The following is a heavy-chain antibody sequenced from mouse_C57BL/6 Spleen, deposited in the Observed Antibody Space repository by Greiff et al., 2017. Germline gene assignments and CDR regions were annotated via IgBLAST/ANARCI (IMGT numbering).Heavy chain of an antibody. Sequence: EVKVVESGGDLVKPGGSLKLSCAASGFTFSSYGMSWVRQTPDKRLEWVATISSGGSYTYYPDSVKGRFTISRDNAKNTLSLQMSSLKSEDTAMYYCARHSIYYDYGGFPYYFDYWGQGTTLTVSS. CDR2: ISSGGSYT. J-gene: IGHJ2*01. D-gene: IGHD2-4*01. V-gene: IGHV5-6*01. CDR1: GFTFSSYG. CDR3: ARHSIYYDYGGFPYYFDY.